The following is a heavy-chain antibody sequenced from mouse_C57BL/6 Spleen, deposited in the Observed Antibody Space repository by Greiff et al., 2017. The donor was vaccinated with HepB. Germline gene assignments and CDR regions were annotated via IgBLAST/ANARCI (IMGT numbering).Heavy chain of an antibody. CDR1: GYTFTSYW. V-gene: IGHV1-72*01. J-gene: IGHJ4*01. CDR2: IDPNSGGT. Sequence: VQLQQPGAELVKPGASVKLSCKASGYTFTSYWMHWVKQRPGRGLEWIGRIDPNSGGTKYNEKFKSKATLTVDKPSSTAYMQLSSLTSEDSAVYYCARPITTVVATRYYYAMDYWGQGTSVTVSS. CDR3: ARPITTVVATRYYYAMDY. D-gene: IGHD1-1*01.